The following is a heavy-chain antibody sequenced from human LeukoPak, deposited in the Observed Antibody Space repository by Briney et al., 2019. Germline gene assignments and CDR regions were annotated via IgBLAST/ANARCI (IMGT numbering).Heavy chain of an antibody. D-gene: IGHD2-2*01. CDR1: GGSISSSSYY. J-gene: IGHJ5*02. CDR2: IYYSGST. CDR3: ARVGVVVPAARWFDP. V-gene: IGHV4-30-4*08. Sequence: TLSLTCTVSGGSISSSSYYWGWIRQPPGKGLEWIGYIYYSGSTYYNPSLKSRVTISVDTSKNQFSLKLSSVTAADTAVYYCARVGVVVPAARWFDPWGQGTLVTVSS.